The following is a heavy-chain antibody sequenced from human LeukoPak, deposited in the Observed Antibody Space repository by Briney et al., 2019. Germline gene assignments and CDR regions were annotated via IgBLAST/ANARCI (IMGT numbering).Heavy chain of an antibody. Sequence: GGSLRLSCAASGFTVSSNYMSWVRQAPGKGLEWVSVIYSGGSTYYADSVKGRFTISRDNSKNTLYLQMNSLRAEDTAVYYCARSDITMTVAYDYWGQGTLVTVSS. CDR2: IYSGGST. CDR1: GFTVSSNY. CDR3: ARSDITMTVAYDY. D-gene: IGHD3-22*01. J-gene: IGHJ4*02. V-gene: IGHV3-53*01.